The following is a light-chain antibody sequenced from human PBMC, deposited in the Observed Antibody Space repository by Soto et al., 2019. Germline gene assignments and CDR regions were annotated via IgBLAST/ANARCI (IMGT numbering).Light chain of an antibody. CDR1: TFNIGNNF. CDR2: DNN. CDR3: GTWDSSLSTGL. J-gene: IGLJ2*01. Sequence: VLTQPPSVSAAPGQKVTISCSGSTFNIGNNFVSWYQQLPGTAPKLLIYDNNKRPSGIPDRFSGSKSGTSATLGITGLQTGDEADYYCGTWDSSLSTGLFGGGTQLTVL. V-gene: IGLV1-51*01.